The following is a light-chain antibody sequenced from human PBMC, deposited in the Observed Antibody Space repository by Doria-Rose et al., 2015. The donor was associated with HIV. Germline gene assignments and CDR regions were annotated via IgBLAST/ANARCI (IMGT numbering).Light chain of an antibody. V-gene: IGLV6-57*01. CDR1: SGSIASNY. J-gene: IGLJ3*02. CDR3: QSYDNTSPWV. Sequence: LTQPPPVSESPGETVTISCTRSSGSIASNYVQWYQQRPGSSPTIVIYEDNQRPSGVPDRFSGSIDSSSNSASLTISGLETEDEADYYCQSYDNTSPWVFGGGTKLTVL. CDR2: EDN.